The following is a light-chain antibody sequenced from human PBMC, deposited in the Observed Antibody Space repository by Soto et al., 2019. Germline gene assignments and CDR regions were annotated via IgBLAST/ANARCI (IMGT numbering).Light chain of an antibody. CDR2: DAS. Sequence: EIVLTQSPATLSLSPGERATLSCRASQSVSSYLGWYQQTPGQAPRLLISDASKRAPGIPARFSGSGSGTDFTLTISRLEPEDFAVYYCQQRSNWPPITFGQGTRLEIK. CDR3: QQRSNWPPIT. J-gene: IGKJ5*01. V-gene: IGKV3-11*01. CDR1: QSVSSY.